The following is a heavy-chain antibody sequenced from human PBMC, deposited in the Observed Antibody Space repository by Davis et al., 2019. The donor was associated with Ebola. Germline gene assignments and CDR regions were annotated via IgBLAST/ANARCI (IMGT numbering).Heavy chain of an antibody. CDR2: IKDDGSEG. V-gene: IGHV3-7*02. D-gene: IGHD4-17*01. Sequence: GESLKISCGASGFTFSKYWMNWVRQAPGKGLEWVAYIKDDGSEGYYVDSVKGRFTISRDNAKSTLYLQMNSLTAEDTAVYYCVRTTYGAPEYWGQGTLVTVSS. J-gene: IGHJ4*02. CDR1: GFTFSKYW. CDR3: VRTTYGAPEY.